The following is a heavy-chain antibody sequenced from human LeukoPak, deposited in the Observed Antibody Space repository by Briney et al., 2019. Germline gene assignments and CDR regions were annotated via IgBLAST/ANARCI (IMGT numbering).Heavy chain of an antibody. CDR3: ARDRELAALDP. Sequence: SQTLSLTCTVSGGSISSGDYYWSWIRQPPGKGLEWIGYIYYSGSTYYNPSLKSRVTISVDTSKNQFSLKLSSVTAADTAVYYCARDRELAALDPWGQGTLVIVTS. V-gene: IGHV4-30-4*08. D-gene: IGHD6-13*01. CDR1: GGSISSGDYY. J-gene: IGHJ5*02. CDR2: IYYSGST.